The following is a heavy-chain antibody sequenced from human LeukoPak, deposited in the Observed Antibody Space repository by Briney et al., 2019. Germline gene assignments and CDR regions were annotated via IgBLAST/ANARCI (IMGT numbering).Heavy chain of an antibody. CDR3: AKDLYSSGWYNYFDP. V-gene: IGHV3-30*18. CDR2: ISHDGSEK. D-gene: IGHD6-19*01. J-gene: IGHJ5*02. CDR1: GLSISTYG. Sequence: PGGSLRLSCAASGLSISTYGMHWVRQAPGKGLEWVAMISHDGSEKYYVDSAKGRFTISRDNSKNTLYLQMNSLRGEDTAMYYCAKDLYSSGWYNYFDPWGQGTLVTVSS.